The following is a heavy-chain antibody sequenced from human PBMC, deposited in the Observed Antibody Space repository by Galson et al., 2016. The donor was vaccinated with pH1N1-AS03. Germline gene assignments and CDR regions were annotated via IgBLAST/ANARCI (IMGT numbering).Heavy chain of an antibody. CDR2: LYYGGEN. CDR1: GASISTQY. J-gene: IGHJ4*02. Sequence: ETLSLTCTVSGASISTQYWSWIRQSPGKGLEWIGYLYYGGENKYNPTLKSRVTISGDTSKNTLYLQMDSLRVEDTAVYYCERAGGYWGQGTLVTVSS. V-gene: IGHV4-59*11. CDR3: ERAGGY.